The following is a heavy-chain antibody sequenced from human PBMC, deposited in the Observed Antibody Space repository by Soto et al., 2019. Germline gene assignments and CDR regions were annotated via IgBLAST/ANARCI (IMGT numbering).Heavy chain of an antibody. CDR3: ASARDYFFDY. CDR2: INPDGSVK. D-gene: IGHD2-21*01. Sequence: EVQLVESGGGLVQPGESLRLSCAASGLTFNTYWMTWVRQPPGKGLEWVANINPDGSVKYSVDSLKGRFTISRDNAKNSLYLQMNGLRAEDTAVYYCASARDYFFDYWGQGTLVTVSS. CDR1: GLTFNTYW. J-gene: IGHJ4*02. V-gene: IGHV3-7*01.